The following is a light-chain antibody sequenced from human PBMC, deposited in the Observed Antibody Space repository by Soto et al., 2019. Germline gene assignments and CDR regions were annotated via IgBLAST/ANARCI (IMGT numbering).Light chain of an antibody. CDR3: QSYDSSLSGWRV. J-gene: IGLJ3*02. Sequence: QSVLTQPPSVSGAPGQRVTISCTGSSSNIGAGYDVHWYQQVPGTAPKLLIYGNTNRPSGVPDRFSGSKSGTSASLAITGLQAEDEADDYCQSYDSSLSGWRVFGGGTKLTVL. CDR2: GNT. CDR1: SSNIGAGYD. V-gene: IGLV1-40*01.